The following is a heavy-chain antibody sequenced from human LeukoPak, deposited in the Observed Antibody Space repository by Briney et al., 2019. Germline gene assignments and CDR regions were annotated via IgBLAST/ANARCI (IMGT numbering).Heavy chain of an antibody. CDR3: ARDAGRYFDWLGY. CDR2: IWYDGSNK. J-gene: IGHJ4*02. CDR1: GFTFSSYG. Sequence: GGTLRLSCAASGFTFSSYGMHWVRQAPGKGLEGVAVIWYDGSNKDYADSVKGRFTISRDNYKNTLYLQMNSLRAEDTAVYYCARDAGRYFDWLGYWGQGTLVTVSS. D-gene: IGHD3-9*01. V-gene: IGHV3-33*01.